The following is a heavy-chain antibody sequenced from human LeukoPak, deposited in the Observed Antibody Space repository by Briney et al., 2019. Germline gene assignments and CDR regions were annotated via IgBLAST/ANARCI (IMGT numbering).Heavy chain of an antibody. CDR2: IYYRGST. CDR3: VRHYDYGDYAPFDY. CDR1: GGSINNYH. D-gene: IGHD4-17*01. V-gene: IGHV4-59*08. Sequence: SETLSLTCTVSGGSINNYHWSWIRQPPGKGLEWIGYIYYRGSTNYTPSLKSRVTMSVDTSKNQFSLGLSSVTAADTAVYYCVRHYDYGDYAPFDYWGQGTLVTVSS. J-gene: IGHJ4*02.